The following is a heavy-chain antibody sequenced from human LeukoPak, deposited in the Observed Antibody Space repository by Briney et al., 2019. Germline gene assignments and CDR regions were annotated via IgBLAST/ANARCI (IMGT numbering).Heavy chain of an antibody. V-gene: IGHV3-48*03. CDR2: ISSSGSTI. CDR1: GFTFSSYE. Sequence: GGSLRLSCAASGFTFSSYEMIWVRQAPGKGLEWISYISSSGSTIYYVDSVKGRFTISRDNAKNSLYLQMNSLRAEDTAVYYCARIVGLRCDYWSQGTLVTVSS. CDR3: ARIVGLRCDY. D-gene: IGHD4-17*01. J-gene: IGHJ4*02.